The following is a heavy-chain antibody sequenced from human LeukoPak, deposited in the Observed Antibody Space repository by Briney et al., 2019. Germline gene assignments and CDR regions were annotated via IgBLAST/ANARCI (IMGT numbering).Heavy chain of an antibody. Sequence: GGSLRLSCAASGFTFSSYSMSWVRQAPGKGLEWVSSISSSSSYIYYADSVKGRFTISRDNAKNSLYLQMNSLRAEDTAVYYCARDRGYDYDSSGTTELDYWGQGTLVTVSS. CDR1: GFTFSSYS. D-gene: IGHD3-22*01. V-gene: IGHV3-21*04. CDR3: ARDRGYDYDSSGTTELDY. J-gene: IGHJ4*02. CDR2: ISSSSSYI.